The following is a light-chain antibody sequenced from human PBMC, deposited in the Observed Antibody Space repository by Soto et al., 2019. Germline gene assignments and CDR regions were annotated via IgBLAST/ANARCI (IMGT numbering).Light chain of an antibody. J-gene: IGKJ3*01. Sequence: DIHMTQSPSSLSVSVGDRVTITCQASQDIRNYLNWYQQKPGKAPNLLIYAASNLETGVPSRFSGSGSGTDFTFTISSLQPEDIAIYYCQHYDSLPFTFGPGTKVD. CDR2: AAS. CDR3: QHYDSLPFT. CDR1: QDIRNY. V-gene: IGKV1-33*01.